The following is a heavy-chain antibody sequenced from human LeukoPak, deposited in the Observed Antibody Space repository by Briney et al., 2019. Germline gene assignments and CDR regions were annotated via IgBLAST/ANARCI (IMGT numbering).Heavy chain of an antibody. D-gene: IGHD1-20*01. V-gene: IGHV3-23*01. J-gene: IGHJ6*03. CDR1: GFTFSSYA. CDR3: AEDKGNNWAYYYYYMDV. CDR2: ISGSGGST. Sequence: GGSLRLSCAASGFTFSSYAMSWVRQAPGKGLEWVSAISGSGGSTYYADSVKGRFTISRDNSKNTLYLKMNSLRAEETAVYYCAEDKGNNWAYYYYYMDVWGKGTTVTVSS.